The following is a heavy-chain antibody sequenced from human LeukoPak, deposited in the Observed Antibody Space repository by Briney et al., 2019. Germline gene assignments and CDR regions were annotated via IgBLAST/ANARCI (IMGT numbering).Heavy chain of an antibody. CDR3: ARDLYGSTGY. CDR2: INWNGGST. Sequence: RGSLRLSCAASGFTFDDYGMSWVRQAPGKGLEWVSGINWNGGSTGYADSVKGRFTISRDNAKNSLYLQMNSLRAEDTALYHCARDLYGSTGYWGQGTLVTVSS. V-gene: IGHV3-20*01. CDR1: GFTFDDYG. D-gene: IGHD1-26*01. J-gene: IGHJ4*02.